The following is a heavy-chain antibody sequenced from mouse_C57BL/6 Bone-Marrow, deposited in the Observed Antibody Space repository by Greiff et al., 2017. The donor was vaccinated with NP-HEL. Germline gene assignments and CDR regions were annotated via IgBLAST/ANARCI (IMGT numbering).Heavy chain of an antibody. D-gene: IGHD4-1*01. Sequence: VQLQQSGPELVKPGASVKISCKASGYAFSSSWMNWVKQRPGQGLEWIGRIYPGDGDTNYNGKFKGKATLTADKSSSTAYMQLSSLTSEDSAVYFCAKTGTGGYIDVWGTGTTVTVSS. V-gene: IGHV1-82*01. CDR1: GYAFSSSW. CDR3: AKTGTGGYIDV. J-gene: IGHJ1*03. CDR2: IYPGDGDT.